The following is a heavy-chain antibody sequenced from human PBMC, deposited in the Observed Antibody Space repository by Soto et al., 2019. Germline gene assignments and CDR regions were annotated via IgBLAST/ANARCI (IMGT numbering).Heavy chain of an antibody. V-gene: IGHV5-51*01. Sequence: PGESLKISCKGSGYSFTSYWIGWVRQMPGKGLEWMGIIYPGDSDTRYSPSFQGQVTISADKSISTAYLQWSSLKASDTAMYYCARRSYCGGDCYSYFQHWGQGTLVTVSS. CDR1: GYSFTSYW. J-gene: IGHJ1*01. D-gene: IGHD2-21*02. CDR3: ARRSYCGGDCYSYFQH. CDR2: IYPGDSDT.